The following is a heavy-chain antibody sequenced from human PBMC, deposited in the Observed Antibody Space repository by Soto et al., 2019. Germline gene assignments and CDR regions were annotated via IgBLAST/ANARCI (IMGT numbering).Heavy chain of an antibody. Sequence: QVQLQESGPGLVKPSETLSLTCTVSGGSFKSGSYSWSWIRQPPGKGLEWIGYVYHTGRTSYNPSLTSRVSISMDTSKTQFSLNLASVTAADTAVYFCARDFAYFDSWGQGTLVTVSS. J-gene: IGHJ4*02. CDR1: GGSFKSGSYS. CDR3: ARDFAYFDS. CDR2: VYHTGRT. D-gene: IGHD3-3*01. V-gene: IGHV4-61*01.